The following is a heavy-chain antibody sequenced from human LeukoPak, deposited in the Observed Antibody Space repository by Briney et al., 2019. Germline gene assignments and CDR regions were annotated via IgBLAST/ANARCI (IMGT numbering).Heavy chain of an antibody. V-gene: IGHV3-74*01. D-gene: IGHD3-16*02. Sequence: GGSLRLSCAASGFTFSSYWMHWVRQAPGKGLVWVSRINSDGSSTSYADSVKGRFTISRDNAKNTLFLQMNSLRAEDTALYYCAKDYRMIAFGGVIGIDAFDIWGQGTMVTVSS. J-gene: IGHJ3*02. CDR2: INSDGSST. CDR3: AKDYRMIAFGGVIGIDAFDI. CDR1: GFTFSSYW.